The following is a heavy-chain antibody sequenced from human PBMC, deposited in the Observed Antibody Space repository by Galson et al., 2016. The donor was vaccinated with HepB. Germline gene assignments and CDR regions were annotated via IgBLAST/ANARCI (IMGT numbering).Heavy chain of an antibody. D-gene: IGHD2-15*01. CDR3: ATVVVAATNWFDP. J-gene: IGHJ5*02. Sequence: SVKVSCKASGYIFGSYGISWVRQAPGQGLEWMGWISAYNENTFYAQNFQGRVTMTTDTSTSTAYMELRSPRSDDTAVYYCATVVVAATNWFDPWGQGTLVTVSS. CDR1: GYIFGSYG. CDR2: ISAYNENT. V-gene: IGHV1-18*01.